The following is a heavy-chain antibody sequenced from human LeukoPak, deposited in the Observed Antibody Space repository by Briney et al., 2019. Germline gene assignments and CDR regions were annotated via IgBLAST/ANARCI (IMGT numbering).Heavy chain of an antibody. CDR1: GGTFSSYA. CDR2: IIPILGIA. J-gene: IGHJ4*02. D-gene: IGHD5-18*01. V-gene: IGHV1-69*04. Sequence: SVKVSCKASGGTFSSYAISWVRQAPGQGLEWMGRIIPILGIANYAQKFQGRVTITADKSTSTACMELSSLRSEDTAVYYCARTSRARRLPYYFDYWGQGTLVTVSS. CDR3: ARTSRARRLPYYFDY.